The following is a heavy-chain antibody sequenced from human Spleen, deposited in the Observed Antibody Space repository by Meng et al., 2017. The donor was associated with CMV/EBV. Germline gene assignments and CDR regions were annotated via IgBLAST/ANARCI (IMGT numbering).Heavy chain of an antibody. J-gene: IGHJ4*02. D-gene: IGHD2-2*01. CDR3: ARARYCSSTSCYAFDY. CDR2: ISAYNGNT. V-gene: IGHV1-18*01. Sequence: ASVKVSCKASGYTFTSYGISWVRQAPGQGLEWMGWISAYNGNTNYAQKLQGRVTMTTDTSTSTAYMELRSLRSDDTAVYYCARARYCSSTSCYAFDYWGPGTLVTVSS. CDR1: GYTFTSYG.